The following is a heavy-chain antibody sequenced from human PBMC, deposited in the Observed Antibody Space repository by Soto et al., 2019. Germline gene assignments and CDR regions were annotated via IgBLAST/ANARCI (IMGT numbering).Heavy chain of an antibody. D-gene: IGHD3-3*01. CDR1: GGSISSYY. V-gene: IGHV4-59*01. Sequence: SETLSLTCTVSGGSISSYYWSWVRQPPGKGLEWIGYICYSGGTNYNPSFTSRVTISVDTSKNQFSLKLSSVTAADAAVYYCGRGVTIFGVVINWFDPWGQGTLVTVPP. J-gene: IGHJ5*02. CDR3: GRGVTIFGVVINWFDP. CDR2: ICYSGGT.